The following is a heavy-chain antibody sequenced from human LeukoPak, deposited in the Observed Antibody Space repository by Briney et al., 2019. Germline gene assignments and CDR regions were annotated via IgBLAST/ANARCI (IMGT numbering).Heavy chain of an antibody. V-gene: IGHV4-59*08. Sequence: SETLSLTCAVYGGSFSSYYWSWIRQPPGKGLEWIGYIYYSGSTNYNPSLKSRVTISVDTSKNQFSLKLSSVTAADTAVYYCASANYYYYGMDVWGQGTTVTVSS. CDR2: IYYSGST. CDR3: ASANYYYYGMDV. J-gene: IGHJ6*02. CDR1: GGSFSSYY.